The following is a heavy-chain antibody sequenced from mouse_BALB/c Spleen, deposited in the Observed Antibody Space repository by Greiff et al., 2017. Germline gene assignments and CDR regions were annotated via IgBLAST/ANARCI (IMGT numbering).Heavy chain of an antibody. Sequence: VQLQQPGAKLVKPGASVKLSCKASGYTFTSYYMYWVKQRPGQGLEWIGGINPSNGGTNFNEKFKSKATLTVDKSSSTAYMQLSSLTSEDSAVYYCTRRYYGSVMDYWGQGTSVTVSS. CDR3: TRRYYGSVMDY. CDR2: INPSNGGT. D-gene: IGHD1-1*01. CDR1: GYTFTSYY. J-gene: IGHJ4*01. V-gene: IGHV1S81*02.